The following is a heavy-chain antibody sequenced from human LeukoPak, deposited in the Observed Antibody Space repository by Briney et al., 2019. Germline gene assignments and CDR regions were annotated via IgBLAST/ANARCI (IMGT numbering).Heavy chain of an antibody. CDR3: ARDVGYCSGGSCYSGLNWFDP. J-gene: IGHJ5*02. D-gene: IGHD2-15*01. CDR1: GGSISSSSYY. Sequence: PSETLSLTCTVSGGSISSSSYYWGWIRQPPGKGLERIGSIYYSGSTYYNPSLKSRVTISVDTSKNQFSLKLSSVTAADTAVYYCARDVGYCSGGSCYSGLNWFDPWGQGTLVTVSS. V-gene: IGHV4-39*02. CDR2: IYYSGST.